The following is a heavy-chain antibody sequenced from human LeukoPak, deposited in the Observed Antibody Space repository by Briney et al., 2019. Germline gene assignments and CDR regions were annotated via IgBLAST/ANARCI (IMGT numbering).Heavy chain of an antibody. J-gene: IGHJ4*02. D-gene: IGHD7-27*01. CDR1: GGSISSGGYC. V-gene: IGHV4-30-2*01. CDR3: ARDRLTGGFDY. Sequence: SETLSLTCTVSGGSISSGGYCWSWIRQPPGKGLEWIAYICHSGSTYYNPSLKSRVTISVDTSKNQFSLKLSSVTAADTAVYYCARDRLTGGFDYWGQGTLVTVSS. CDR2: ICHSGST.